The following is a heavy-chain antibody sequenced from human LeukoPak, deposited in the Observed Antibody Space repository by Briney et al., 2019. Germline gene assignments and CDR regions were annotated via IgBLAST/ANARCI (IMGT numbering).Heavy chain of an antibody. CDR3: AKDRVRFGELSPFDY. V-gene: IGHV3-30*18. Sequence: GGSLRLSCAASGFTFSSYGMHWVRQAPGKGLEWVAVISYDGSNKYYADSVKGRFTISRDNSKNTLYLQMNSLRAEDTAVYYCAKDRVRFGELSPFDYWGQGTLVTVSS. CDR1: GFTFSSYG. D-gene: IGHD3-10*01. CDR2: ISYDGSNK. J-gene: IGHJ4*02.